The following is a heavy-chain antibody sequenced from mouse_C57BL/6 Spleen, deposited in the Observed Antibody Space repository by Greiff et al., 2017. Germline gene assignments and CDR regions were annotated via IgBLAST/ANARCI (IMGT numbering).Heavy chain of an antibody. Sequence: EVQLQQSGPELVKPGASVKISCKASGYTFTDYYMNWVKQSHGKSLEWIGDINPNNGGTSYNQKFKGKATLTVDKSSSTAYMELRSLTSEDSAVYYCARRRGELGRDAEYYYAMDYWGQGTSVTVSS. CDR1: GYTFTDYY. J-gene: IGHJ4*01. CDR3: ARRRGELGRDAEYYYAMDY. D-gene: IGHD4-1*01. V-gene: IGHV1-26*01. CDR2: INPNNGGT.